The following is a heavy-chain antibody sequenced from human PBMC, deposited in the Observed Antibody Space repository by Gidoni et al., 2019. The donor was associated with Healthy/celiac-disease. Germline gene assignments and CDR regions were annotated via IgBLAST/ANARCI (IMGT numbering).Heavy chain of an antibody. CDR3: ASGNSGSYGWFDP. V-gene: IGHV1-69*06. D-gene: IGHD1-26*01. Sequence: QVQLVQPGPEVKKPGSSVKVSCKASGGTFSSYAISWVRQAPGQGLEWMGGITPIFGTANYAQKFQGRVTITADKSTSTAYMELSSLRSEDTAVYYCASGNSGSYGWFDPWGQGTLVTVSS. CDR2: ITPIFGTA. J-gene: IGHJ5*02. CDR1: GGTFSSYA.